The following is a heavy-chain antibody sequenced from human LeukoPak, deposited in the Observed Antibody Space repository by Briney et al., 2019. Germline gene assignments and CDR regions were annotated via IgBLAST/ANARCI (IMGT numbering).Heavy chain of an antibody. V-gene: IGHV3-30*02. J-gene: IGHJ4*02. CDR2: VQYDGNNK. Sequence: PGGSLRLSCATSGFTFSTYGIHWVRQGPGKGLEWVAFVQYDGNNKYYADSVKGRFTISRDSSMNTVFLQMNSLRAEDTALYYCAEDRLAVSGDFDYWGQGTLVIVSS. D-gene: IGHD6-19*01. CDR1: GFTFSTYG. CDR3: AEDRLAVSGDFDY.